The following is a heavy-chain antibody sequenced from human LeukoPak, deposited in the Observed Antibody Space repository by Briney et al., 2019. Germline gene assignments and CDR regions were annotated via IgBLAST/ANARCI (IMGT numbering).Heavy chain of an antibody. CDR1: GGSSSRYY. CDR2: IPYSGST. Sequence: SETLSLTCTVSGGSSSRYYWSWIRQPPGKGLEWIGYIPYSGSTNYNPSLKSRVTISVDTSKNQFSLELSSVTAADTAVYYCARMGVVGNPFDYWGQGTLVTVSS. V-gene: IGHV4-59*01. J-gene: IGHJ4*02. CDR3: ARMGVVGNPFDY. D-gene: IGHD4-23*01.